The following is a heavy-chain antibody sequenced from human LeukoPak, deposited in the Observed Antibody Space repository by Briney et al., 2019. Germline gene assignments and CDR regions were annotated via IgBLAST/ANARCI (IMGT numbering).Heavy chain of an antibody. V-gene: IGHV3-21*01. D-gene: IGHD7-27*01. J-gene: IGHJ4*02. CDR2: ISSSSSYI. CDR3: ARVPRTGDWDY. Sequence: GRSLRLSCAASGFTFSSYSMNWVRQAPGKGLEWVSSISSSSSYIYYADSVKGRFTISRDNAKNSLYLQMNSLRAEDTAVYYCARVPRTGDWDYWGQGTLVTVSS. CDR1: GFTFSSYS.